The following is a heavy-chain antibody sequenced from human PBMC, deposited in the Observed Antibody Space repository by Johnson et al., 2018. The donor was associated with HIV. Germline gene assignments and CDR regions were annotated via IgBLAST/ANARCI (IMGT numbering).Heavy chain of an antibody. V-gene: IGHV3-66*02. CDR1: GFTVSSNY. CDR3: AKDLYSSGFDI. CDR2: IYSGGST. Sequence: VQLMESGGGLVQPGGSLRLSCAASGFTVSSNYMSWVRQAPGKGLEWVSVIYSGGSTYYADSVKGRFTISRDNSKNTLYLQMSSRRAADTAVYYCAKDLYSSGFDIWGQGTMVTVSS. D-gene: IGHD6-19*01. J-gene: IGHJ3*02.